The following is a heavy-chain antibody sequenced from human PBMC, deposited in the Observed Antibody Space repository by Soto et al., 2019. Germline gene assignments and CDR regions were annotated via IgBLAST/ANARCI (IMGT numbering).Heavy chain of an antibody. V-gene: IGHV1-8*01. Sequence: AYVKVSCTASGYTFTSYDINWVRQATGQGLEWMGWMNPNSGNTGYAQKFQGRVTMTRNTSISTADMELSSLRSGDTAVYYCARAGCRCDCYSDYWGQGTLITVSS. D-gene: IGHD2-21*02. CDR1: GYTFTSYD. J-gene: IGHJ4*02. CDR3: ARAGCRCDCYSDY. CDR2: MNPNSGNT.